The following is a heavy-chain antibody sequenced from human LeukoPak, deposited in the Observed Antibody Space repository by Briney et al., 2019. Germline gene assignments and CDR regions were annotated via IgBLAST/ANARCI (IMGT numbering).Heavy chain of an antibody. CDR3: AREVYSYALDALDL. CDR2: TSYDGSNK. V-gene: IGHV3-30*03. CDR1: GFTFSSYG. Sequence: GRSLTLSCAASGFTFSSYGMHWVRQAPGKGLEWVAVTSYDGSNKYYADSVKGRFSISRDNSKNTLYLQMNSLRSEDTAVYYCAREVYSYALDALDLWGQGTMVTVSS. J-gene: IGHJ3*01. D-gene: IGHD5-18*01.